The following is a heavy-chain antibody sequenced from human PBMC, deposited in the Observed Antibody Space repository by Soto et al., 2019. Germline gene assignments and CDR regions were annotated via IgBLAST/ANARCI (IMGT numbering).Heavy chain of an antibody. CDR2: MNPINGAT. CDR3: GRSPSNRETAGGTPYYYASDV. CDR1: GYDFTAYD. V-gene: IGHV1-8*02. D-gene: IGHD6-13*01. Sequence: ASVKVSCKASGYDFTAYDINWVRQASGQGLEWMGWMNPINGATGSARRFQGRVSMTRNTATATAYLELTSLRSDDSAVYYCGRSPSNRETAGGTPYYYASDVWVQVNTLTVS. J-gene: IGHJ6*02.